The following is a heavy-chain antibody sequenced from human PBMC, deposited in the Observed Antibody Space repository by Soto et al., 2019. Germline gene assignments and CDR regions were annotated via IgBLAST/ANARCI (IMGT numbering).Heavy chain of an antibody. CDR3: AKLGSNGWYDAFDI. D-gene: IGHD6-19*01. V-gene: IGHV3-23*01. CDR1: GFTFSIYA. CDR2: ISGSGTSA. Sequence: EVQLLESGGGLVQPGGSLRLSCAASGFTFSIYAMTWVRQAPGKGLEWVSTISGSGTSAYYADSVKGRFTFSRDNSKNTLHLQMTSLRAEDTALYYCAKLGSNGWYDAFDIWGQGTVVTVSS. J-gene: IGHJ3*02.